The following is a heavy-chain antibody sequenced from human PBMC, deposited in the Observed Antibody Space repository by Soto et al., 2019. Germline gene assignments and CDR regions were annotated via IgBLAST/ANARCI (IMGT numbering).Heavy chain of an antibody. V-gene: IGHV4-59*12. D-gene: IGHD5-18*01. CDR2: IYYSGST. CDR3: AGWIQLQQYYYYGMDV. Sequence: SETLSLTCTVSGGSISSYYWSWIRLPPGKGLEWIGYIYYSGSTNYNPSLKSRVTISVDTSKNQFSLKLSSVTAADTAVYYCAGWIQLQQYYYYGMDVWGQGTTVTVSS. CDR1: GGSISSYY. J-gene: IGHJ6*02.